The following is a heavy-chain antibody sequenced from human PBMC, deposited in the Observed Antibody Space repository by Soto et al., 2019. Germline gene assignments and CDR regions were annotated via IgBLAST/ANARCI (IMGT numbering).Heavy chain of an antibody. CDR3: ARVAAAGTVVFRKYYYYYGMDV. CDR2: INHSGST. J-gene: IGHJ6*02. D-gene: IGHD6-13*01. V-gene: IGHV4-34*01. CDR1: GGSFSGYY. Sequence: SETLSLTCAVYGGSFSGYYWSWIRQPPGKGLEWIGEINHSGSTNYNPSLKSRVTISVDTSKNQFSLKLSSVTAADTAVYYCARVAAAGTVVFRKYYYYYGMDVWGQGTTVTVSS.